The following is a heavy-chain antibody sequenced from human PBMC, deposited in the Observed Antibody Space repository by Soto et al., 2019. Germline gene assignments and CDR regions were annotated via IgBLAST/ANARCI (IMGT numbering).Heavy chain of an antibody. CDR2: ITSSSSYL. D-gene: IGHD4-17*01. CDR1: GFTFSTYS. Sequence: GGSLRLSCAASGFTFSTYSLNWVRQAPGKGLEWVSSITSSSSYLFYADSVKGRFTISRDNAKNSLFLQMNSLRAEDTAVYYCTRDMALPDYGDYVCAFDIWGHGTMVTVSS. V-gene: IGHV3-21*01. CDR3: TRDMALPDYGDYVCAFDI. J-gene: IGHJ3*02.